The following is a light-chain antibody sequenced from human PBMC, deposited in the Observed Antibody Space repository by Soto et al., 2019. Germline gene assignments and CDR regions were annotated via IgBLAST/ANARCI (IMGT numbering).Light chain of an antibody. V-gene: IGKV3-11*01. Sequence: EIVLTKSPATLSLSPGERATLSCRASQSVSSYLAWYQQQPGHAPRLLIYDASNRATGIPARFSGSGSGTDFTLTISSLEPEDFAVYYCQQRSNWPGTFGPGTKVDIK. J-gene: IGKJ3*01. CDR1: QSVSSY. CDR3: QQRSNWPGT. CDR2: DAS.